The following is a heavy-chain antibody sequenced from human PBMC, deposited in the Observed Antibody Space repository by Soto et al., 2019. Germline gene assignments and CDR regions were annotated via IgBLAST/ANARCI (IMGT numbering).Heavy chain of an antibody. CDR2: IYWDDDK. D-gene: IGHD4-17*01. CDR1: GFSLSTSGVG. J-gene: IGHJ5*02. CDR3: AQSNSYGDYLPENCFDP. Sequence: QITLKESGPTLVKPTQTLTLTCTFSGFSLSTSGVGVGWIRQPPGKALEWLALIYWDDDKRYSPSLKSRLTITKDTSKNQVVLTIPNMDPVDTATYYCAQSNSYGDYLPENCFDPWGQGTLVTVSS. V-gene: IGHV2-5*02.